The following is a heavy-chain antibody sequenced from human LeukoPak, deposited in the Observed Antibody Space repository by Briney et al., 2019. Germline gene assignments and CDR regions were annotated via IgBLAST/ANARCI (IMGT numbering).Heavy chain of an antibody. J-gene: IGHJ3*02. CDR2: ISYDGSNK. D-gene: IGHD2-15*01. Sequence: GGSRRSSCPASGLTFGSYGMNGVRQAPGKGLEWVAVISYDGSNKYYADSVKGRFTISRDNSKNTLYLQMNSLRAEDTAVYYCAKDLAIVVVVAATGAFDIWGQGTMVTVSS. CDR3: AKDLAIVVVVAATGAFDI. V-gene: IGHV3-30*18. CDR1: GLTFGSYG.